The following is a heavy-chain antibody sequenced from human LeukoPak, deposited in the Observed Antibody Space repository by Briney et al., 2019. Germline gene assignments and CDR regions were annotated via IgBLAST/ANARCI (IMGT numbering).Heavy chain of an antibody. CDR1: GGSISSYY. CDR2: IYYSGST. V-gene: IGHV4-59*01. Sequence: SETLSLTCTVSGGSISSYYWSWIRQPPGKGLEWIGYIYYSGSTNYNPSLKSRVTISVDTSKNQFSLKLSSVTAADTAVYYCARSPYSSGWSDYWGQGTPVTVSS. J-gene: IGHJ4*02. CDR3: ARSPYSSGWSDY. D-gene: IGHD6-19*01.